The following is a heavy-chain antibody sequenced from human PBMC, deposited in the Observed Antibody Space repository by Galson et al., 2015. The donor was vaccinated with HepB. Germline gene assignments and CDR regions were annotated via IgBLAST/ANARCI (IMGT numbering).Heavy chain of an antibody. J-gene: IGHJ4*02. V-gene: IGHV3-30-3*02. D-gene: IGHD5-24*01. Sequence: SLRLSCAASGFTFSNYAFHWVRQAPGKGLEWVALISYDGINQYYEDSLKGRFTISRDKSKNTLFLQMNNMRGEDTALYYCASLEARGMTTMPFDYWGQGTLVTVSS. CDR2: ISYDGINQ. CDR1: GFTFSNYA. CDR3: ASLEARGMTTMPFDY.